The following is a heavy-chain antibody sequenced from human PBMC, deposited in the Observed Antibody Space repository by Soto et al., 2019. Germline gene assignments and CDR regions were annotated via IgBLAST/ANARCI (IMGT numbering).Heavy chain of an antibody. CDR1: GFTFSSYA. J-gene: IGHJ4*02. D-gene: IGHD5-12*01. CDR2: ISYDGSNK. V-gene: IGHV3-30-3*01. CDR3: ARSRSRDGDNYGY. Sequence: QVQLVESGGGVVQPGRSLRLSCAASGFTFSSYAMHWVRQAPGKGLEWVAVISYDGSNKYYADSVKGRFTISRDNSKNTLYLQMNSRRAEDTAVYYCARSRSRDGDNYGYWGQGTLVTVSS.